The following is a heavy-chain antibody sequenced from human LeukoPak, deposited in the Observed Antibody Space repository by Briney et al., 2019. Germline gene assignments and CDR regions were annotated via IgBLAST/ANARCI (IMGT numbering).Heavy chain of an antibody. V-gene: IGHV1-18*01. CDR1: GYTFTSYG. CDR3: ARARSRYDFWSGNGYYYYYMDV. J-gene: IGHJ6*03. D-gene: IGHD3-3*01. CDR2: ISAYNGDT. Sequence: ASVKVSCKASGYTFTSYGISWVRQAPGQGLEWMGWISAYNGDTNYAQKLQRRVTMTTDTSTSTAYMEVRSLRSDDTAVYYCARARSRYDFWSGNGYYYYYMDVWGKGTTVTVSS.